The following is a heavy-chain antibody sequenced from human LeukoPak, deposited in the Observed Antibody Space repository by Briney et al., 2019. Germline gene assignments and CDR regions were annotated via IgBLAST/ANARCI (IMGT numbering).Heavy chain of an antibody. J-gene: IGHJ1*01. CDR1: GGSISSYY. V-gene: IGHV3-23*01. CDR2: ISGSGGST. D-gene: IGHD3-3*01. Sequence: ETLSLTCTVSGGSISSYYWSWVRQAPGKGLEWVSAISGSGGSTYYADSVKGRFTISRDNSKNTLYLQMNSLRAEDTAVYYCAKGLGSGYTTSPFQHWGQGTLVTVSS. CDR3: AKGLGSGYTTSPFQH.